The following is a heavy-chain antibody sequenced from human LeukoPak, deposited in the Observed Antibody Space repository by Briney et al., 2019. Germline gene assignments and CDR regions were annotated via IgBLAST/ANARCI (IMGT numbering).Heavy chain of an antibody. CDR2: INPKNGDT. CDR1: GDTFNDYY. Sequence: ASEKVSCKASGDTFNDYYLHWVRQAPGQGLEWMGWINPKNGDTNYAQRFQGRVSMTRDMSISTAYMELSRLRSDDTAVYHCARAGTVMLLDYWGQGTLVTVSA. J-gene: IGHJ4*02. V-gene: IGHV1-2*02. D-gene: IGHD3-16*01. CDR3: ARAGTVMLLDY.